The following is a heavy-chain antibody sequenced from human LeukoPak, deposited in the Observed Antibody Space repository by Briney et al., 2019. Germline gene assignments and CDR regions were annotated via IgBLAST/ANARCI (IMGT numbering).Heavy chain of an antibody. CDR2: ITSSLSYI. D-gene: IGHD2-2*01. CDR1: GFTFKTYT. V-gene: IGHV3-21*01. CDR3: ARDFGRTSDWQPRLYYGMDV. J-gene: IGHJ6*02. Sequence: PGGSLRLSCAASGFTFKTYTMNWVRQAPGKGLEWVSSITSSLSYISYADSVKGRFTISRDNAKNSLSLQMNSLRAEDTAVYYCARDFGRTSDWQPRLYYGMDVWGQGTTVTVSS.